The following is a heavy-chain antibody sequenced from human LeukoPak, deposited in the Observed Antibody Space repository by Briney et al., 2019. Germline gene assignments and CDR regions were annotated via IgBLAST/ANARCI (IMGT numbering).Heavy chain of an antibody. CDR3: AKVGGSSAWYELDY. CDR1: GFTFSSYA. CDR2: ISGSGGST. V-gene: IGHV3-23*01. Sequence: GGSLRLSCAASGFTFSSYAMSWVRQAPGKGLEWVSAISGSGGSTYYADSVKGRFTISRDNFKNTLYLQMNSLRAEDTAIYYCAKVGGSSAWYELDYWGQGTLVTVSS. D-gene: IGHD6-19*01. J-gene: IGHJ4*02.